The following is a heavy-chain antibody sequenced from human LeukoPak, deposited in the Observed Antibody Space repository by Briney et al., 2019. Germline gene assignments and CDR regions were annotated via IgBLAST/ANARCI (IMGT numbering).Heavy chain of an antibody. CDR3: TTVVTVYHYYSYMDV. CDR2: IKSKTDGGTT. Sequence: GGSLRLSCAASRFTFDDAWMSWVRQAPGKGLEWLGHIKSKTDGGTTDYAAPVKGRFSISRDDSKNTLYLQMNSLKTDDTGVYFCTTVVTVYHYYSYMDVWGKGTTVTVSS. V-gene: IGHV3-15*01. D-gene: IGHD2-21*02. J-gene: IGHJ6*03. CDR1: RFTFDDAW.